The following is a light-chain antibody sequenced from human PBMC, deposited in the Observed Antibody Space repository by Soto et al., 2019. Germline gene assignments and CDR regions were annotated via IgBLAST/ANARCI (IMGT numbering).Light chain of an antibody. CDR2: GAS. CDR1: QSVSSSY. J-gene: IGKJ3*01. V-gene: IGKV3-20*01. CDR3: QQYGGSFRV. Sequence: EIVWTQSPGTLSLSQGERATLSCRASQSVSSSYLAWYQQKPGQAPRLLIYGASSRATGIPDRFSGSGSGTDFTLTISRLEPEDFAVYYCQQYGGSFRVFGPGTKVDIK.